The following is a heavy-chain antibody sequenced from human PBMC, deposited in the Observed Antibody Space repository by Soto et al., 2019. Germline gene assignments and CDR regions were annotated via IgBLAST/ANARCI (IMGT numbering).Heavy chain of an antibody. D-gene: IGHD3-9*01. CDR2: IYWDNYK. CDR1: GFSLSTSGLA. Sequence: QITLKESGPTMVTPTQTLTLACSFSGFSLSTSGLAVGWIRQPPGRALEWLALIYWDNYKYYSPSLRSRLTISKDTSINQLVLTMTNVDPVDTATYFCAHRVICRPHDWTLGYFDLWGQGTLVTVSS. CDR3: AHRVICRPHDWTLGYFDL. V-gene: IGHV2-5*02. J-gene: IGHJ5*02.